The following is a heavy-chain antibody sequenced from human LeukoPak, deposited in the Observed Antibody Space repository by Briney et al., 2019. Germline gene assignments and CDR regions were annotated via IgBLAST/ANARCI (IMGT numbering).Heavy chain of an antibody. Sequence: GGSLRLSCAASGFTFSSYGMHWVRQAPGKGLEWVAVISYDGSNKYYADSVKGRFTISRDNSKNTLYLQMNSLRAEDTAVYYCAKVGVQQLLPNYWGQGTLVTVSS. CDR2: ISYDGSNK. D-gene: IGHD6-6*01. J-gene: IGHJ4*02. CDR3: AKVGVQQLLPNY. V-gene: IGHV3-30*18. CDR1: GFTFSSYG.